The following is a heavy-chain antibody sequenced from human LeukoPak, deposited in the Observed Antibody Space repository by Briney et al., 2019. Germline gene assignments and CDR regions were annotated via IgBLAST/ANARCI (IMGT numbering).Heavy chain of an antibody. D-gene: IGHD3-22*01. J-gene: IGHJ3*02. Sequence: GSLRLSCAASGFTVSSNYMSWVRQAPGKGLEWIGSIFYSGSTYYNPSLKSRVSISVEPSKSQFSLKLSSVTAADTAVYYCARAQYSYDGSDHYRAFDIWGQGTTVTVSS. CDR2: IFYSGST. V-gene: IGHV4-59*05. CDR3: ARAQYSYDGSDHYRAFDI. CDR1: GFTVSSNY.